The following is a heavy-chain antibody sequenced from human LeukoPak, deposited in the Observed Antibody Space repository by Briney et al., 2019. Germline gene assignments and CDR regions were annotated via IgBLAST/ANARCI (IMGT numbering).Heavy chain of an antibody. J-gene: IGHJ4*02. CDR3: ARIRPVTTGLKGYYFDY. Sequence: ASVKVSCKTSGYTFSSYEINWVRQATGRGLEWVGWMNPKTGKTAYARNLQGRVTITRETSISTAYMDLSGLRSEDTAVYYCARIRPVTTGLKGYYFDYWGQGTLVTVSS. CDR2: MNPKTGKT. V-gene: IGHV1-8*01. CDR1: GYTFSSYE. D-gene: IGHD1-1*01.